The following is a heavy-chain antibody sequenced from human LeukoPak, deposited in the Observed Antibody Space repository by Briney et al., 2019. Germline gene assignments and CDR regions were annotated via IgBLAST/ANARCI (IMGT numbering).Heavy chain of an antibody. CDR1: GGSFSGYY. D-gene: IGHD4-11*01. CDR2: INHSGST. V-gene: IGHV4-34*01. CDR3: ARSPNYSNYAYYYYYGMDV. J-gene: IGHJ6*02. Sequence: SETLSLTCAVYGGSFSGYYWSWLRQPPGKGLEWIGEINHSGSTNYNPSLKSRVTISVDTSKNQFSLKLSSVTAADTAVYYCARSPNYSNYAYYYYYGMDVWGQGTTVTVSS.